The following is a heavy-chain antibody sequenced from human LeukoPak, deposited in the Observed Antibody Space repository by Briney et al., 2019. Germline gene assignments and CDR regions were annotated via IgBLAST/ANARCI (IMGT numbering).Heavy chain of an antibody. V-gene: IGHV3-21*01. Sequence: GGSLRLSCAASGFTFSSYSMNWVRQAPGKGLEWVSSISSSSYIYYADSVKGRFTISRDNAKNSLYLQMNSLRAEDTAVYYCARAGERWLRPRDYYYYMDVWGKGTTVTISS. J-gene: IGHJ6*03. CDR2: ISSSSYI. CDR1: GFTFSSYS. D-gene: IGHD5-24*01. CDR3: ARAGERWLRPRDYYYYMDV.